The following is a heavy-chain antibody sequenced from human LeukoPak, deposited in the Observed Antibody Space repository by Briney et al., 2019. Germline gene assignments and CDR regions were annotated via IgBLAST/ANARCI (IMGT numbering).Heavy chain of an antibody. D-gene: IGHD2-15*01. CDR1: GGSISSSSYY. CDR3: ARGYCSGGSCYSYYYYNYMDV. J-gene: IGHJ6*03. CDR2: IYYSGST. V-gene: IGHV4-39*07. Sequence: PSETLSLTCAVYGGSISSSSYYWGWIRQPPGKGLEWIGSIYYSGSTNYNPSLKSRVTISVDTSKNQFSLKLSSVTAADTAVYYCARGYCSGGSCYSYYYYNYMDVWGKGTTVTVSS.